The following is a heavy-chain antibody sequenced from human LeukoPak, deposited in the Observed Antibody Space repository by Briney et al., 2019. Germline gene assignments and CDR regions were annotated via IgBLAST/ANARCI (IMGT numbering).Heavy chain of an antibody. Sequence: ASVKVSCKASGYTFTSYGISWVRQAPGQGLEWMGWISAYNGNTNYARKLQGRVTMTTDTSTSTAYMELRSLRSNDTAVYYCARKGHNWNDPPGDYFDYWGQGTLVTVSS. CDR2: ISAYNGNT. J-gene: IGHJ4*02. CDR3: ARKGHNWNDPPGDYFDY. D-gene: IGHD1-20*01. V-gene: IGHV1-18*01. CDR1: GYTFTSYG.